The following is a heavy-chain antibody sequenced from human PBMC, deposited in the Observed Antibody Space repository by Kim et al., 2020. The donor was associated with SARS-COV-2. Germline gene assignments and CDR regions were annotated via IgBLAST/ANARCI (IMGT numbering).Heavy chain of an antibody. D-gene: IGHD3-9*01. V-gene: IGHV3-73*01. J-gene: IGHJ6*02. Sequence: GGSLRLSCAASGFTFSGSAMHWVRQASGKGLEWVGRIRSKPNSYATAYAASVKGRFTISRDDSKNTAYLQMNSLKTEDTAVYYCTRLYYDILTDYGMDVWGQGPTVTVSS. CDR3: TRLYYDILTDYGMDV. CDR1: GFTFSGSA. CDR2: IRSKPNSYAT.